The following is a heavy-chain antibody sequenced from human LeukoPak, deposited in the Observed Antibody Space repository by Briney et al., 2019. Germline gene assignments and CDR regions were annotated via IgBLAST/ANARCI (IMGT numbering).Heavy chain of an antibody. CDR1: GFTFSSYG. V-gene: IGHV3-23*01. J-gene: IGHJ6*02. CDR2: ISGLGDNT. Sequence: GGSLRLSCAASGFTFSSYGMSWVRQAPGKGLEWVSGISGLGDNTYYVDSVKGRFTISRDNAKNTQYLQIDSLRAEDTAVYYCARSTYGMDVWGQGTTVTVSS. CDR3: ARSTYGMDV.